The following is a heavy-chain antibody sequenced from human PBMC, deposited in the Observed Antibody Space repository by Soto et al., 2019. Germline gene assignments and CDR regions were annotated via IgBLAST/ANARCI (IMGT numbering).Heavy chain of an antibody. D-gene: IGHD2-15*01. CDR3: TTSYLEDIVVVVGGI. V-gene: IGHV3-15*01. J-gene: IGHJ4*02. CDR2: IKSKTDGGTT. CDR1: GFTFSNAW. Sequence: EVQLVESGGGLVKPGGSLRLSCAASGFTFSNAWMSWVRQAPGKGLEWVGRIKSKTDGGTTDYAAPVKGRFTISRDDSKNTLYLQMNSLKTEDTAVYYCTTSYLEDIVVVVGGIWGQGTLVTVSS.